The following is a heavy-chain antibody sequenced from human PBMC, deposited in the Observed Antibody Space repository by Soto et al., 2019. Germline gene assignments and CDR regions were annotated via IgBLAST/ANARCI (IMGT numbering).Heavy chain of an antibody. V-gene: IGHV2-5*01. D-gene: IGHD3-22*01. J-gene: IGHJ4*02. CDR1: GFSLTTTGVG. CDR3: AHHDRRGFFTQFDS. Sequence: QIALQESGPTVVKPTQTLTLTCTFSGFSLTTTGVGAGWIRHAPGKALEWLAMVYWNDERRYSPSLKSRIPITRGPPENQVVPLMPSLDPVETGTYFCAHHDRRGFFTQFDSWGQGTLVTVAS. CDR2: VYWNDER.